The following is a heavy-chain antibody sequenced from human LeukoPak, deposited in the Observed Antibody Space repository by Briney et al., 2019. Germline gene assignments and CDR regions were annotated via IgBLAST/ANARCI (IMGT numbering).Heavy chain of an antibody. V-gene: IGHV1-18*01. D-gene: IGHD3-22*01. Sequence: RASVKVSCKASGYTFTSYGISWVRQAPGQGLEWMGWISAYNGNTNYAQKLQGRVTMTTDTSTSTAYMELRSLRSDDTAVYYCARGSLGEYYYDSSGYYYLYAEYFQHWGQGTLVTVSS. CDR1: GYTFTSYG. CDR3: ARGSLGEYYYDSSGYYYLYAEYFQH. J-gene: IGHJ1*01. CDR2: ISAYNGNT.